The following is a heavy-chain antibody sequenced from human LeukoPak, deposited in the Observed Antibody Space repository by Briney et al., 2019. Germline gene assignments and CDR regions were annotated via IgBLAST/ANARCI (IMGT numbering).Heavy chain of an antibody. V-gene: IGHV3-64*01. J-gene: IGHJ4*02. D-gene: IGHD1-26*01. CDR1: GFTFSNYA. CDR3: ARDRGTYPYYFDY. Sequence: GESLRLSCAASGFTFSNYAMHWVRQAPGKGLEYVSAISTNGGGTYYATSLKDRFTISRDNSKSTLYLQMGSLRAEDMAVYYCARDRGTYPYYFDYWGQGTLVTVSS. CDR2: ISTNGGGT.